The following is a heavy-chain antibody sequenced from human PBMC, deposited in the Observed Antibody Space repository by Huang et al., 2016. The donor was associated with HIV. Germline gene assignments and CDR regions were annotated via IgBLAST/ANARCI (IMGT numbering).Heavy chain of an antibody. D-gene: IGHD3-3*01. CDR2: IYYSGTT. J-gene: IGHJ1*01. V-gene: IGHV4-39*02. Sequence: LQESGPGLVGPSETLSLTCAVSGDSIKGNTFYWGWIRRPPGKALKWIGSIYYSGTTYYNPALKRRARIAVDASKNRIFLHLRSVTAADTGVYYCARTGVAVSDDPEYFQHWGQGALVTIS. CDR1: GDSIKGNTFY. CDR3: ARTGVAVSDDPEYFQH.